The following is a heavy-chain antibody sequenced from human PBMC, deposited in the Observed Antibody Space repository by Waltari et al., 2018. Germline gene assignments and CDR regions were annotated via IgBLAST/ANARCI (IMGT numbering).Heavy chain of an antibody. CDR3: ARKGGWYLNVFDY. CDR1: GFTFSSYG. Sequence: QVQLVESGGGVVQPGRSLRLSCAASGFTFSSYGMHWVRRAPGKGLEWVAVIGYDGSNKYYADSVKGRFTISRDNSKNTLYLQMNSLRAEDTAVYYCARKGGWYLNVFDYWGQGTLVTVSS. D-gene: IGHD6-19*01. V-gene: IGHV3-33*01. CDR2: IGYDGSNK. J-gene: IGHJ4*02.